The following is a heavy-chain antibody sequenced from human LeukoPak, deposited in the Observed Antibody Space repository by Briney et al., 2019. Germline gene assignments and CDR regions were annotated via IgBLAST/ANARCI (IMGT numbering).Heavy chain of an antibody. CDR3: ARRGYSYEYDY. J-gene: IGHJ4*02. CDR1: GFTFSSYA. CDR2: ISYDGSNK. D-gene: IGHD5-18*01. V-gene: IGHV3-30*04. Sequence: GGSLRLSCAASGFTFSSYAMHWVRQAPGKGLEWVAVISYDGSNKYYADSVKGRFTISRDNSKNTLYLQMNSLRAEDTAVYYCARRGYSYEYDYWGQGTLVTVSS.